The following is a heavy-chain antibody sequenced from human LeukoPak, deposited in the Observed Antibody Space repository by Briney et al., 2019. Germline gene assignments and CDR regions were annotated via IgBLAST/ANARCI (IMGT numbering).Heavy chain of an antibody. Sequence: GGSLRLSCAASGFTFSSYGMHWVRQAPGKGLEWVAVISYDGSNKYYADSVKGRFTISRDNSKNTLYLQMNSLRAEDTAVYYCAKDHSYGDYVVIFDYWGQGTLVTVSS. D-gene: IGHD4-17*01. CDR2: ISYDGSNK. CDR1: GFTFSSYG. CDR3: AKDHSYGDYVVIFDY. V-gene: IGHV3-30*18. J-gene: IGHJ4*02.